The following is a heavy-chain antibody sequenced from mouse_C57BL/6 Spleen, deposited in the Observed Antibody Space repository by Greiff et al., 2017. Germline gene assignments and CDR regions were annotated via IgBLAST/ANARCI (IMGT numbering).Heavy chain of an antibody. D-gene: IGHD1-1*01. CDR1: GYSITSGYY. CDR3: AREDYGSIYFDY. Sequence: EVKVEESGPGLVKPSQSLSLTCSVTGYSITSGYYWNWIRQFPGNKLEWMGYISYDGSNNYNPSLKNRISITRDTSKNQFFLKLNSVTTEDTATYYCAREDYGSIYFDYWGQGTTLTVSS. CDR2: ISYDGSN. J-gene: IGHJ2*01. V-gene: IGHV3-6*01.